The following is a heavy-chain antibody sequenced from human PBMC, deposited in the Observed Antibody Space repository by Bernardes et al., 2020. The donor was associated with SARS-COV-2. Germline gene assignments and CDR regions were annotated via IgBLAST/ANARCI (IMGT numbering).Heavy chain of an antibody. Sequence: GSLRLSCAASGFTFSNHGMHWVRQAPGKGLEWVAVIWYDGSNKNYADSVKGRFTISRDDSKNTLYLQMNSLRVDDTAVYYCARDLRDVAPARGGLDCWGKGTLVTVSS. D-gene: IGHD2-2*01. CDR2: IWYDGSNK. CDR1: GFTFSNHG. V-gene: IGHV3-33*01. CDR3: ARDLRDVAPARGGLDC. J-gene: IGHJ4*02.